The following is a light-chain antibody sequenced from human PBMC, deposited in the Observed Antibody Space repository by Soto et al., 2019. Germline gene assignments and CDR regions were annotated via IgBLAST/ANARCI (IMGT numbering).Light chain of an antibody. V-gene: IGLV1-40*01. CDR2: RDN. Sequence: QPVLTQPPSVSGAPGQRVTISCTGTNSNIGAGYDVHWYQQLPGTAPKVLIERDNNRASGVPDRFSGSKSGTSASLAITGLQAEDEADYYCQSYDASLSGSVFGGGTKLTVL. J-gene: IGLJ3*02. CDR1: NSNIGAGYD. CDR3: QSYDASLSGSV.